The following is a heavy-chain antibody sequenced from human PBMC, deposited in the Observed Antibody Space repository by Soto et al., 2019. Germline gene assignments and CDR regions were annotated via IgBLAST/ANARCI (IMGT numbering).Heavy chain of an antibody. CDR2: INPSGCST. V-gene: IGHV1-46*01. J-gene: IGHJ6*02. D-gene: IGHD4-4*01. CDR1: GSTFTSDY. CDR3: ARDRPSNPRSYYYYGMDG. Sequence: AAAKVSCTTSGSTFTSDYRRLLRHAPGQGLEWMGIINPSGCSTSYAQKFQCRVTMTRDTSTSTVYMELSSLRSEDTAVYYRARDRPSNPRSYYYYGMDGWGQGITVTVSS.